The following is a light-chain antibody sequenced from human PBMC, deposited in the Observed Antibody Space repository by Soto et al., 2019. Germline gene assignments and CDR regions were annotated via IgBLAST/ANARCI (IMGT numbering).Light chain of an antibody. CDR1: QSISSY. CDR3: RQRYSTHQT. CDR2: AAS. Sequence: DIPMTQSPSSLSASVGDRVTITCRASQSISSYLNWYQQKPGKAPKLLIYAASSLQSGVPSRFSGSGSGTDFTLTISSLQPEDFATYYCRQRYSTHQTFGQGTKVEIK. J-gene: IGKJ1*01. V-gene: IGKV1-39*01.